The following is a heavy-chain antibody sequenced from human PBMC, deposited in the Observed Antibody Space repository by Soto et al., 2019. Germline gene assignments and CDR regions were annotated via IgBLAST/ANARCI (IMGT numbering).Heavy chain of an antibody. CDR3: ARAIFLAVAGTNWFDP. D-gene: IGHD6-19*01. Sequence: TLSLTYTVSGGSISSCGSYWRWILQHSGKRLDLIEDIYYSGSTYYNPSLKRRVTISVDTSKNQFSLKLSSVTAADTAVYYCARAIFLAVAGTNWFDPWGQGTLVTVSS. CDR2: IYYSGST. J-gene: IGHJ5*02. CDR1: GGSISSCGSY. V-gene: IGHV4-31*03.